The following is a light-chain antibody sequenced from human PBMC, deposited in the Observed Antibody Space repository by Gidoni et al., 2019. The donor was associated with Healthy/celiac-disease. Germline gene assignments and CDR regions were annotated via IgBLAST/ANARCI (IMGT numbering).Light chain of an antibody. CDR3: AAWDDSLNGFWV. Sequence: HSFPPQPPPASGHPGPRVPISCSGSSSNIGSNTVNWYQQLPGTAPKLLIYSNNQRPSGVPDRFSGSKSGTSASLAISGLQSEDEADYYCAAWDDSLNGFWVFGGGTKLTVL. CDR2: SNN. CDR1: SSNIGSNT. V-gene: IGLV1-44*01. J-gene: IGLJ3*02.